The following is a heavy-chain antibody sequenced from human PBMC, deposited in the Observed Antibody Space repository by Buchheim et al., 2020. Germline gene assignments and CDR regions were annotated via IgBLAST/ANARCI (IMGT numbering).Heavy chain of an antibody. V-gene: IGHV1-2*06. CDR1: GYTFTGYY. CDR3: ARSGSGWSNKTANRFDP. D-gene: IGHD6-19*01. CDR2: SNPNSGGT. J-gene: IGHJ5*02. Sequence: QVQLVQSGAEVKKPGASVKVSCKASGYTFTGYYMHWVRQAPGQGLEWMGRSNPNSGGTNYAQEFQGRVTMTRDTPITPAYMELSRLRSEDTAVYYCARSGSGWSNKTANRFDPWGQGTL.